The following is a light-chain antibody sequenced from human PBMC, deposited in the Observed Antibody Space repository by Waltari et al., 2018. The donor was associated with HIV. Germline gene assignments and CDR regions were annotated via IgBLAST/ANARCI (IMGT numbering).Light chain of an antibody. CDR1: QSISSW. J-gene: IGKJ1*01. CDR3: QQYNSYSRT. V-gene: IGKV1-5*03. Sequence: DIQMTQSPSILSASVGDRVNITCRASQSISSWLAWYQQKPGKAPKLLIYKASSLESWVPSRFSGSGSGTEFTLTISSLQPDDFATYYCQQYNSYSRTFGQGTKVEIK. CDR2: KAS.